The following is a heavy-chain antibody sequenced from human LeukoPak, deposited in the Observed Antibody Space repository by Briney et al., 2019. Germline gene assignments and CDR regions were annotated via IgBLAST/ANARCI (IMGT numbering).Heavy chain of an antibody. Sequence: PGGSLRLSCAASGFTFSTYAMSWVRQAPGKGLEWVSTISGSGGSANYADSVKGRFTISRDNSKNTLYLQMSSLRVEDTAVYYCVRDPRNCGGDCYSGGYFDYWGQGTLVTVSS. CDR3: VRDPRNCGGDCYSGGYFDY. CDR2: ISGSGGSA. D-gene: IGHD2-21*02. J-gene: IGHJ4*02. V-gene: IGHV3-23*01. CDR1: GFTFSTYA.